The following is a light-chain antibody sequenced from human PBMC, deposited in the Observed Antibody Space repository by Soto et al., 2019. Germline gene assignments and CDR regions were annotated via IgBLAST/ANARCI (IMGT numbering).Light chain of an antibody. CDR1: QSVSSY. J-gene: IGKJ5*01. V-gene: IGKV3-11*01. CDR3: QQRSNWPT. CDR2: DAS. Sequence: EIVLTQSPATLSLSPGERATLSCRASQSVSSYLAWYQQKPGQAPRLLIYDASNRATGIPARFSGSGSGTYFTLTISSLAPEDFAVYYCQQRSNWPTFGQGTRLEIK.